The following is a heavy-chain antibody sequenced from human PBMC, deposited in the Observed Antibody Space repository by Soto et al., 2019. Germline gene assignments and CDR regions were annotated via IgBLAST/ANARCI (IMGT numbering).Heavy chain of an antibody. D-gene: IGHD5-12*01. CDR3: ARELTRGYCGYDIGVDY. CDR2: ISYDGINK. V-gene: IGHV3-30-3*01. CDR1: GFTFSSYA. Sequence: QVQLVESGGCVVQPGRSLRLSCAASGFTFSSYAMHWVRQAPGKGLEWVAVISYDGINKYYADSVKGRFTISRDNSKKQLYMQKKGLRAEDTAVHYRARELTRGYCGYDIGVDYWGQGTLVNVSS. J-gene: IGHJ4*02.